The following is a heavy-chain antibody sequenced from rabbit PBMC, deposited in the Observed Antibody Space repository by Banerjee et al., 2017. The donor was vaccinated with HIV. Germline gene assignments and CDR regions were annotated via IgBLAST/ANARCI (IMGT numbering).Heavy chain of an antibody. J-gene: IGHJ4*01. CDR1: GFSFSSGYW. CDR3: ARGGAYAGDGYGTHFNL. D-gene: IGHD4-2*01. V-gene: IGHV1S40*01. CDR2: IYGGSSGNT. Sequence: QSLEESGGDLVKPGASLTLTCTASGFSFSSGYWICWVRQAPGKGLEWIASIYGGSSGNTHYASWAKGRFTISKTSSTTVTLQMTSLTAADTATYFCARGGAYAGDGYGTHFNLWGPGTLVTVS.